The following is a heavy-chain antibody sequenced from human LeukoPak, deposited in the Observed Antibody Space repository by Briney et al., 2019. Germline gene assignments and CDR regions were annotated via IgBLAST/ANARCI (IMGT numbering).Heavy chain of an antibody. Sequence: GGSLRLSCAASGFAFSTYWMKWVRQAPGKGLEWVASIKDDGSATYYVDSVKGRFTISRDNAKNSLYLRMNSLRVEDTAVYYCARQKSGVAVAGPGGHWGQGTLVTVSS. CDR3: ARQKSGVAVAGPGGH. J-gene: IGHJ4*02. D-gene: IGHD6-19*01. CDR1: GFAFSTYW. V-gene: IGHV3-7*01. CDR2: IKDDGSAT.